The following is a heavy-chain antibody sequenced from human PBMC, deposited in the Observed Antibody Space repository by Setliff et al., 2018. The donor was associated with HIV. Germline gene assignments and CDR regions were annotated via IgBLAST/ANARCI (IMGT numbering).Heavy chain of an antibody. D-gene: IGHD6-19*01. CDR2: IYYIGNP. Sequence: PSETLSLTCTVSGGSISSYYWSWIRQPPGKGLEWIGYIYYIGNPNYNPSLKSRVTIAVDTSKNQFSLRLNSVTAADTAVYYCATVLMGYTSGWYMFDRLCQGTLVTVSS. CDR1: GGSISSYY. CDR3: ATVLMGYTSGWYMFDR. J-gene: IGHJ5*02. V-gene: IGHV4-59*01.